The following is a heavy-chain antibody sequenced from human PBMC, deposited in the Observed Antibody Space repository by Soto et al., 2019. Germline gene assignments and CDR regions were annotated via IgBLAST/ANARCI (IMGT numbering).Heavy chain of an antibody. V-gene: IGHV1-69*13. D-gene: IGHD2-2*01. Sequence: SVKVACKASGGTFSSYAISWVRQDTGQGLEWMGGIIPIFGTANYAQKFQGRVTITADESTSTAYMELSSLRSEDTAVYYCARHVPAAGYYYGMDVWGQGTTVTVSS. J-gene: IGHJ6*02. CDR3: ARHVPAAGYYYGMDV. CDR1: GGTFSSYA. CDR2: IIPIFGTA.